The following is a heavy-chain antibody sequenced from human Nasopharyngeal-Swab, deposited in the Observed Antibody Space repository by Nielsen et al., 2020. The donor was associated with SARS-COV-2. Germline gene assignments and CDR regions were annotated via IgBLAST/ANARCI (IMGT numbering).Heavy chain of an antibody. CDR3: ARAVSSGSYSHGFDY. D-gene: IGHD3-10*01. J-gene: IGHJ4*02. Sequence: RQAPGKGLEWFGEINHSGSNNYNPALKSGVTISVDTSKNQFSLKLSSVTAADTAVYYCARAVSSGSYSHGFDYWGQGTLVTVSS. V-gene: IGHV4-34*01. CDR2: INHSGSN.